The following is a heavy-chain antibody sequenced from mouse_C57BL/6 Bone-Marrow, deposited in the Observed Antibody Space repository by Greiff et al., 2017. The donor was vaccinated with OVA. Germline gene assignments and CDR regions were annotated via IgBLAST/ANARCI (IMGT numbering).Heavy chain of an antibody. D-gene: IGHD1-1*01. CDR3: ARSSYAMDY. CDR1: GFTFSDYG. Sequence: EVKLVESGGGLVQPGGSLKLSCAASGFTFSDYGMAWVRQAPRKGPEWVAFISNLAYSIYYADTVTGRFTISRENAKNTLYLEMSSLRSEDTAMYYCARSSYAMDYWGQGTSVTVSS. J-gene: IGHJ4*01. CDR2: ISNLAYSI. V-gene: IGHV5-15*01.